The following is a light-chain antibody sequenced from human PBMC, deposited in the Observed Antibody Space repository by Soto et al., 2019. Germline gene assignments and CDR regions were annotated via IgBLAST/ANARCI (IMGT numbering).Light chain of an antibody. V-gene: IGLV4-69*01. Sequence: QPVLTQSPSASASLGASSKLTCTLSSGHSSYAIAWHQQQPKKGPRYLMKLDSDGSHTKGDAIPDRFSGSSSGAERYLTISSLQSEDEADYYCQTWGTGIHVVFGGGTKLTVL. CDR3: QTWGTGIHVV. CDR2: LDSDGSH. CDR1: SGHSSYA. J-gene: IGLJ2*01.